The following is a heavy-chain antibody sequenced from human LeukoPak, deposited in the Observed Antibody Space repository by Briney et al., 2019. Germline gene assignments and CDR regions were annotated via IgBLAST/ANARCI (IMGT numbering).Heavy chain of an antibody. CDR3: ARLLYGSGSYFFFDY. Sequence: PSETLSLTCTVSGGSISSYYWSWIRQPPGKGLEWIGYIYYSGSTNYNPSLTSRVNISVDTSKNTFSLKLSSVTAPATAVYYCARLLYGSGSYFFFDYWGQGTLVTVSS. CDR2: IYYSGST. D-gene: IGHD3-10*01. V-gene: IGHV4-59*08. J-gene: IGHJ4*02. CDR1: GGSISSYY.